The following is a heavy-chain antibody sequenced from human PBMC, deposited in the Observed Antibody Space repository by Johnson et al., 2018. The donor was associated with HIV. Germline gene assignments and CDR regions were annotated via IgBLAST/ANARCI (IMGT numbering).Heavy chain of an antibody. CDR2: ISSSGSTV. CDR3: VRSNYAPWDAFDI. D-gene: IGHD5-24*01. CDR1: GFSFSDYY. V-gene: IGHV3-11*04. J-gene: IGHJ3*02. Sequence: QVQLVESGGGLVKPGGSLRLSCAASGFSFSDYYMSWIRQAPGKGPEWVSYISSSGSTVYYADSVKGRFTISRDNAKNSLYLQMNSLRREDTAVYYCVRSNYAPWDAFDIWGQGTVVSVSS.